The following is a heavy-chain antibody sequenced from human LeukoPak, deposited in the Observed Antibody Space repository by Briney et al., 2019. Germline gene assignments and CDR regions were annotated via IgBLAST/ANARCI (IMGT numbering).Heavy chain of an antibody. CDR1: GFTFSSYA. V-gene: IGHV3-64*01. CDR2: ISSNGGST. Sequence: GGSLRLSCAASGFTFSSYAMHWVRQAPGKGREYVSAISSNGGSTYYANSAKGRLTISRDNSKNTLYLQMGSLRAEDMAVYYCARGRSYYDFWSGYYFDYWGQGTLVTVSS. J-gene: IGHJ4*02. D-gene: IGHD3-3*01. CDR3: ARGRSYYDFWSGYYFDY.